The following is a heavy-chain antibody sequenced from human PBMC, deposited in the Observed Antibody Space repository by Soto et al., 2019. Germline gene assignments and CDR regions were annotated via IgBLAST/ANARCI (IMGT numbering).Heavy chain of an antibody. V-gene: IGHV3-64D*06. CDR1: GFTFSSYA. CDR2: ISSNGGST. Sequence: GGSLRLSCSASGFTFSSYAMHWVRQAPGKGLEYVSAISSNGGSTYYADSVKGRFTISRDNSKNTLYLQMSSLRAEDTAVYYCARGIAGSSTSCPAFEPWGQGTLLTASS. D-gene: IGHD2-2*01. CDR3: ARGIAGSSTSCPAFEP. J-gene: IGHJ5*02.